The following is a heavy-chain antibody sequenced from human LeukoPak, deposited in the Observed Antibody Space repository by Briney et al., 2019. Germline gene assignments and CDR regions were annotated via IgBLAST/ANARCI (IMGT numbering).Heavy chain of an antibody. CDR3: VRDDGDYAHPVDY. V-gene: IGHV3-48*04. J-gene: IGHJ4*02. D-gene: IGHD4-17*01. CDR2: ISVSTSII. CDR1: GFTFSSYS. Sequence: GGSLRLSCAASGFTFSSYSMNWVRQAPGKGLEWVSYISVSTSIIYYADSVKGRFTISRDNAKNSLYLQMNSLRAEDTAVYYCVRDDGDYAHPVDYWGQGTLVTVSS.